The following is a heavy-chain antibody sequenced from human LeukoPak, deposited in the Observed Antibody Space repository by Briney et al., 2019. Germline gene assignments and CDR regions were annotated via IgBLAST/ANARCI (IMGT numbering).Heavy chain of an antibody. V-gene: IGHV4-61*01. CDR1: GGSVSSGTYY. D-gene: IGHD3-22*01. CDR2: MSYSGST. J-gene: IGHJ4*02. Sequence: AETLSLTCTVSGGSVSSGTYYWSWIRQPPGKELEWIGFMSYSGSTNYSPSLKSRVTISLDTSKNQFSLRLSSVTAADTAVYYCARVHSYDSSGYYYYFDYWGQGTLVTVSS. CDR3: ARVHSYDSSGYYYYFDY.